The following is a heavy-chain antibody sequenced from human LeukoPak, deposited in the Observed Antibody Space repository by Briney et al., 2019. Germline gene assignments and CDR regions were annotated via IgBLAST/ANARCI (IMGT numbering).Heavy chain of an antibody. D-gene: IGHD6-19*01. Sequence: SETLSLTCAVYGGSFSGYYWSWIRQPPGKGLEWIGEINHSGSTNYNPSLKSRVTISVDTSKNQFSLKLSSVTAADTAVYYCARMRAGTLLLDYYYYMDVWGKGTTVTVSS. CDR1: GGSFSGYY. CDR2: INHSGST. J-gene: IGHJ6*03. V-gene: IGHV4-34*01. CDR3: ARMRAGTLLLDYYYYMDV.